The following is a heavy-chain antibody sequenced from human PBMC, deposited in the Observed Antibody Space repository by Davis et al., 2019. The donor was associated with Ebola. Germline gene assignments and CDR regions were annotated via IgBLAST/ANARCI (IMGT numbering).Heavy chain of an antibody. CDR3: ARDPGYDSSGYPSSGMDV. Sequence: ASVKVSCKASGYTFTGSYMHWVRQAPGQGLEWMGWINPNSGGTNYAQKFQGRVTMTRDTSISTAYMELSRLRSDDTAVYYCARDPGYDSSGYPSSGMDVWGQGTTVTVSS. CDR2: INPNSGGT. J-gene: IGHJ6*02. V-gene: IGHV1-2*02. D-gene: IGHD3-22*01. CDR1: GYTFTGSY.